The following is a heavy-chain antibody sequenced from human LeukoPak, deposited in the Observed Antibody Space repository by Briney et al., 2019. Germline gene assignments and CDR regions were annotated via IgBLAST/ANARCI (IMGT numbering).Heavy chain of an antibody. Sequence: ATVKISCKVSGYTFTDYYMHWVQQAPGKGLEWMGIVDPEDGETIYAEKFQGRVTITADTSTDTAYMELSSLRPEDTAVYYCATAYSSSSDFDYWGQGTLVTVSS. CDR2: VDPEDGET. CDR3: ATAYSSSSDFDY. J-gene: IGHJ4*02. D-gene: IGHD6-6*01. V-gene: IGHV1-69-2*01. CDR1: GYTFTDYY.